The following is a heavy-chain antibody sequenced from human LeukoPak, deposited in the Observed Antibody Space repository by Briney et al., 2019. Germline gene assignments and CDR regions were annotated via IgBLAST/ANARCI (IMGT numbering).Heavy chain of an antibody. CDR2: FYPGDSDT. J-gene: IGHJ4*02. CDR1: GYSFTTYW. V-gene: IGHV5-51*01. D-gene: IGHD3-22*01. CDR3: ARRRFNYDSSGYYPFDY. Sequence: GESLKISCKASGYSFTTYWIGWVRQMPGEGLEWMGIFYPGDSDTRYSPSFQGQVTISADKSISTAYLQWSSLKASDTAMYYCARRRFNYDSSGYYPFDYWGQGTLVTVSS.